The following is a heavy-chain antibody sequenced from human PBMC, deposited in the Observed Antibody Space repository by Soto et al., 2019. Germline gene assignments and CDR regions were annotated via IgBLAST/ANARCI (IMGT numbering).Heavy chain of an antibody. V-gene: IGHV1-69*02. CDR3: ASLDILTGYRIDY. D-gene: IGHD3-9*01. CDR2: IIPILGIA. J-gene: IGHJ4*02. CDR1: GGTFSSYT. Sequence: QVQLVQSGAEVKKPGSSVKVSCKASGGTFSSYTISWVRQAPGQGLEWMGRIIPILGIANYAQKFQGRVTITADKSTSTAYKELSSLRSEDTAVYYCASLDILTGYRIDYWGQGTLVTVSS.